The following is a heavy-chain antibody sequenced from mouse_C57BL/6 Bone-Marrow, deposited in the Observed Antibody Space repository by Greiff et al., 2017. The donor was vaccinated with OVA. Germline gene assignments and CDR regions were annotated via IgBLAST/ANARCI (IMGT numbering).Heavy chain of an antibody. J-gene: IGHJ2*01. CDR3: TVNYYGSSY. Sequence: QVQLQQSGAELVRPGASVTLSCKASGYTFTDYEMHWVKQTPVHGLEWIGAIDPETGGTAYNQKFKGKAILTADKSSSTAYMELRSLTSEDSAVYYCTVNYYGSSYWGQGTTLTVSS. CDR1: GYTFTDYE. V-gene: IGHV1-15*01. D-gene: IGHD1-1*01. CDR2: IDPETGGT.